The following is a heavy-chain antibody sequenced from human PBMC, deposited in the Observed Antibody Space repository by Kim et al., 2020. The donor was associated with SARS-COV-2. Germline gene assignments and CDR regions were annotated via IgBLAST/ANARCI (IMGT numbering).Heavy chain of an antibody. CDR2: IYSGGSST. CDR1: GFTFSSYA. J-gene: IGHJ4*02. D-gene: IGHD1-1*01. Sequence: GGSLRLSCAASGFTFSSYAMSWVRQAPGKGLEWVSVIYSGGSSTYYADSVKGRFTISRDNAKNSLYLQMNSLRAEDTAVYYCARSLELDYWGQGNLVTVST. CDR3: ARSLELDY. V-gene: IGHV3-23*03.